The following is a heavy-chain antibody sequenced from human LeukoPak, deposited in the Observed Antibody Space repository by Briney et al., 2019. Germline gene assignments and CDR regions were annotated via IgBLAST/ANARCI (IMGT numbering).Heavy chain of an antibody. V-gene: IGHV3-30-3*01. J-gene: IGHJ3*02. Sequence: GGSLRLSCAASGFTFSSYAMHWVRQAPGKGLEWVAVISYDGSNKYYADSVKGRFTISRDNSKNTLYLQMNSLRAEDTAVYYCARSGWENRNAFDIWGQGTMVTVSS. D-gene: IGHD6-19*01. CDR3: ARSGWENRNAFDI. CDR2: ISYDGSNK. CDR1: GFTFSSYA.